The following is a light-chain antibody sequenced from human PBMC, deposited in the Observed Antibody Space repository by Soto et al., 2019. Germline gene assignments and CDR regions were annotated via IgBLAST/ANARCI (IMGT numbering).Light chain of an antibody. Sequence: DIPMTQSPSTLSVSVGDRVTITCRASVCINGWLAWYQQKPGRAPRILIYDASKLEPGVPSRLSGSGSGAEYTLTISSLQPEDFATYYCQHYSSYPLTFGGGTKVEL. CDR1: VCINGW. CDR3: QHYSSYPLT. CDR2: DAS. V-gene: IGKV1-5*01. J-gene: IGKJ4*01.